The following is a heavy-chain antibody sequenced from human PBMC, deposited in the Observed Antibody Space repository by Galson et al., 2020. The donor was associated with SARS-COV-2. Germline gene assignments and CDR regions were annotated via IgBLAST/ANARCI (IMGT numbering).Heavy chain of an antibody. Sequence: SQTLSLTCAISVDSVSGNSVAWNWAKHLPSRGLECLGRMYYRAKWYNDYAESVKSRIAINTDTSKNQFSLHLNSVTPEDTAQYYCARDKDYSNDNWGQGTLVTVSS. J-gene: IGHJ4*02. V-gene: IGHV6-1*01. CDR3: ARDKDYSNDN. CDR1: VDSVSGNSVA. CDR2: MYYRAKWYN. D-gene: IGHD4-4*01.